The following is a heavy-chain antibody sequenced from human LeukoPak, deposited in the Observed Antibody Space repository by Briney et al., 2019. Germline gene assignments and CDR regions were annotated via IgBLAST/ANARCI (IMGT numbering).Heavy chain of an antibody. Sequence: PGGSLRLSCAASGFTFSSYGMHWVRQAPGKGLEWVAVISYDGSNKYYADSVKGRFTISRDNSKNTLYLQMNSLRAEDTAVYYCATQRPFDWFGTPVASDIWGQGTMVTVSS. J-gene: IGHJ3*02. CDR1: GFTFSSYG. V-gene: IGHV3-30*03. CDR2: ISYDGSNK. CDR3: ATQRPFDWFGTPVASDI. D-gene: IGHD3-9*01.